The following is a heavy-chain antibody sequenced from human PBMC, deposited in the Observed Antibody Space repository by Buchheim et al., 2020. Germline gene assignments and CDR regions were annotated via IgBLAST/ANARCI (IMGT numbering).Heavy chain of an antibody. Sequence: VQLVESGGGVVQPGRSLRLSCAASGFTFSSYAMHWVRQAPGKGLEWVGRVKNKADGETTEYSPPVKGRFNISRDDSKNTVYLQMNSLKIGDTAVYYCTSGYSNGFHYWGQGT. CDR2: VKNKADGETT. CDR1: GFTFSSYA. CDR3: TSGYSNGFHY. D-gene: IGHD5-18*01. J-gene: IGHJ4*02. V-gene: IGHV3-15*07.